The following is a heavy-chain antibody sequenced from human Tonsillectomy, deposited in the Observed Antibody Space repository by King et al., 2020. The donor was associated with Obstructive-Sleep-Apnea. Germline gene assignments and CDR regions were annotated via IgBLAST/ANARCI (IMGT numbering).Heavy chain of an antibody. J-gene: IGHJ5*02. V-gene: IGHV1-18*04. D-gene: IGHD3-3*01. CDR3: ARGSPYYDFWSGAWFDH. CDR2: ISTYNGNT. CDR1: GYTFTTYH. Sequence: QLVQSGAEVKKPGASVKVSCKASGYTFTTYHINWVRQAPGQGLEWMGWISTYNGNTNYAQKLQGRVTMTTDTSTSTAYMELRSLRSDDTAVYYCARGSPYYDFWSGAWFDHWGQGTQVTVSS.